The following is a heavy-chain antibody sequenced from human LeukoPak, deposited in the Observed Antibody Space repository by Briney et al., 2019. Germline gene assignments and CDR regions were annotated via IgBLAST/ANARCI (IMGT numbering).Heavy chain of an antibody. Sequence: GGSLRLSCAASGFTFSNYGMHWVRQAPGKGLEWVAYIWYDGSNKYYTDSVKGRFTISRDNSKNTLYLQMNSLRAEDTAVYYCARSYYYDSSHTADYWGQGTLVTVSS. J-gene: IGHJ4*02. V-gene: IGHV3-33*01. D-gene: IGHD3-22*01. CDR3: ARSYYYDSSHTADY. CDR1: GFTFSNYG. CDR2: IWYDGSNK.